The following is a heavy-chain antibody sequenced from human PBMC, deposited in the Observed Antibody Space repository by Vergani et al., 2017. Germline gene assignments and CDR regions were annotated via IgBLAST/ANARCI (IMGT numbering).Heavy chain of an antibody. D-gene: IGHD1-14*01. CDR1: GGSISSSDYY. V-gene: IGHV4-30-4*01. Sequence: QVQLQESGPGLVKPSQTLSLTCTFSGGSISSSDYYWSWIRQPPGKGLEWIGYIYYSGSTYYNPSLKSRVTISVATSKNQFSLNVTSVTAADTAVYYCARTGPDNYYYAMDVWGQGTTVTVSS. J-gene: IGHJ6*02. CDR2: IYYSGST. CDR3: ARTGPDNYYYAMDV.